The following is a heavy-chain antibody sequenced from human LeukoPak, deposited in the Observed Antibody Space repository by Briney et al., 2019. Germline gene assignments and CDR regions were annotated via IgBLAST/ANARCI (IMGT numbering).Heavy chain of an antibody. V-gene: IGHV4-30-4*01. CDR2: IYYSGST. CDR3: AREVGYCSSTSCYGDAFDS. Sequence: SETLSLTCTLSGGSITSGDYYWSWIRQPPGTGLEWIGYIYYSGSTYYNPSLKSRVTISVDTSKNQFSLKLSSVTAADTAVYYCAREVGYCSSTSCYGDAFDSWGQGTMVTVSS. D-gene: IGHD2-2*01. J-gene: IGHJ3*02. CDR1: GGSITSGDYY.